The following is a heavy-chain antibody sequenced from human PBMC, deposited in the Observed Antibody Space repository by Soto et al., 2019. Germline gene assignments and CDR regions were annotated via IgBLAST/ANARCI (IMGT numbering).Heavy chain of an antibody. V-gene: IGHV2-26*01. J-gene: IGHJ4*02. CDR2: IFSNDEK. CDR1: GFSLSNGRVG. D-gene: IGHD1-26*01. Sequence: VSGPTLVNPTETLTLTCTVSGFSLSNGRVGVSWIRQPPGKALEWLAHIFSNDEKSYSTSLKSRLSISKDSSKSQVVLTMTNMYPVDTATYYCSRMRGGSYIYYFDYWGPGTLVTVSS. CDR3: SRMRGGSYIYYFDY.